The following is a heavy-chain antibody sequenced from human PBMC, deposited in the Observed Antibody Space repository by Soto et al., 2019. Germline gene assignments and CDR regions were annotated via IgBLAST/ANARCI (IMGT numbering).Heavy chain of an antibody. J-gene: IGHJ4*02. CDR2: INSDGSST. CDR3: ARDTWSYDSTGYYVLAFDH. V-gene: IGHV3-74*01. D-gene: IGHD3-22*01. Sequence: PGGSLRLSCAASGFTFSSYWMHWVRQAPGKGLVWVSRINSDGSSTSYADSVKGRFPISRDNSKNSVYLQMNSLRAEDTAVYYCARDTWSYDSTGYYVLAFDHWGQGTLVTVSS. CDR1: GFTFSSYW.